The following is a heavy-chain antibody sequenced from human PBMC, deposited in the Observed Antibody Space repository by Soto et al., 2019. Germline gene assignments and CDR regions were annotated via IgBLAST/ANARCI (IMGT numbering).Heavy chain of an antibody. CDR2: RSYDGSNK. CDR1: GFTFSSYG. J-gene: IGHJ3*02. D-gene: IGHD2-21*02. CDR3: ANDFLEGVVVTATDAFEI. V-gene: IGHV3-30*18. Sequence: QVQLVESGGGVVQPGRSLRLSCAVSGFTFSSYGMHWVRQAPGKGLEWVAVRSYDGSNKYYADSVKGRFTISRDNSKNTLYLQMNSLRAEDTAVYYCANDFLEGVVVTATDAFEIWGQGTMVTVSS.